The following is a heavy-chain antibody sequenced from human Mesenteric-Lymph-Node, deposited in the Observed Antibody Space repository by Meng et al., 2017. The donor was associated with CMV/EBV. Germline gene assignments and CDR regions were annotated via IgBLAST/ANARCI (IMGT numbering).Heavy chain of an antibody. CDR3: ARRGRSGTLNWFDT. CDR1: GDSVSTTRVY. V-gene: IGHV4-39*07. Sequence: SETLSLTCTVSGDSVSTTRVYWGWIRQPPGRALEWIGSVYYRDNTNYNPYLKSRVTISLDTSKNQLSLSLSPLTAADTAVYYCARRGRSGTLNWFDTWGQGTLVTVSS. D-gene: IGHD1-26*01. CDR2: VYYRDNT. J-gene: IGHJ5*02.